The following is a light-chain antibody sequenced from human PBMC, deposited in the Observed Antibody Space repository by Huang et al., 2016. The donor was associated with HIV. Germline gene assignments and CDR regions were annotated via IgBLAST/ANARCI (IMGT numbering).Light chain of an antibody. Sequence: DIQMTQSPSSLSASVGDRVTITCRATQSVTKYLNWYQQKPGKAPKLLIYGASSWQTGVPSRFSGSGSGTDFTLTISSLQPEDFATYYCQQSSSPPPTFGPGTKVDIK. V-gene: IGKV1-39*01. CDR2: GAS. CDR3: QQSSSPPPT. CDR1: QSVTKY. J-gene: IGKJ3*01.